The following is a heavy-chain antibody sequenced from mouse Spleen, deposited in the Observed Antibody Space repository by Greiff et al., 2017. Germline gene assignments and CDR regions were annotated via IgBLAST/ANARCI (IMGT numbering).Heavy chain of an antibody. V-gene: IGHV1-42*01. Sequence: VQLQQSGPELVKPGASVKISCKASGYSFTGYYMNWVKQSPDKSLEWIGEINPSTGGTTYNQKFKAKATLTVDKSSSTAYMQLKSLTSEDSAVYYCARSLTTVVATKGAYAMDYWGQGTSVTVSS. CDR1: GYSFTGYY. CDR2: INPSTGGT. J-gene: IGHJ4*01. D-gene: IGHD1-1*01. CDR3: ARSLTTVVATKGAYAMDY.